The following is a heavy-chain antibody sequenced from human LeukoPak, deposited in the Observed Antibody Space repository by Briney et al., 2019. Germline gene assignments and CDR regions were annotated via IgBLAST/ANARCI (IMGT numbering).Heavy chain of an antibody. CDR1: GYTFNGYY. CDR3: ARDYGYSSAWYWFDP. D-gene: IGHD6-13*01. CDR2: INPNSGGT. V-gene: IGHV1-2*02. Sequence: ASVNVSCKASGYTFNGYYMHWVRQAPGQGLEWMGWINPNSGGTNYAQKFQGRVTMTRDTSISTAYMELSRLTSDDTAVYYCARDYGYSSAWYWFDPWGQGTLVTVSS. J-gene: IGHJ5*02.